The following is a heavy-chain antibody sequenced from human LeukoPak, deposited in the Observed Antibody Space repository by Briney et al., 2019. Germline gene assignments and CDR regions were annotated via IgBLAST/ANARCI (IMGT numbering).Heavy chain of an antibody. Sequence: GGSLRLSCAASGFTFSSYAMSWVRQAPGKGLEWVSYISNSGNTIYYADSVKGRFTISRDNAKNSLYLQMNSLRAEDTAVYYCARDRQWLVPLDYWGQGTLVTVSS. CDR1: GFTFSSYA. CDR3: ARDRQWLVPLDY. D-gene: IGHD6-19*01. V-gene: IGHV3-48*04. J-gene: IGHJ4*02. CDR2: ISNSGNTI.